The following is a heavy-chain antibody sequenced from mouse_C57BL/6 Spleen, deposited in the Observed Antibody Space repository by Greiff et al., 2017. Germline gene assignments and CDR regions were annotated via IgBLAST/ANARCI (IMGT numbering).Heavy chain of an antibody. Sequence: EVQLQESGPELVKPGASVKISCKASGYSFTGYYMNWVKQSPEKSLEWIGEINPSTGGTTYNQKFKAKATLTVDKSSSTAYMQLKSLTSEDSAVYYCARDAGKRYFDYWGQGTTLTVSS. CDR1: GYSFTGYY. CDR3: ARDAGKRYFDY. V-gene: IGHV1-42*01. J-gene: IGHJ2*01. D-gene: IGHD2-1*01. CDR2: INPSTGGT.